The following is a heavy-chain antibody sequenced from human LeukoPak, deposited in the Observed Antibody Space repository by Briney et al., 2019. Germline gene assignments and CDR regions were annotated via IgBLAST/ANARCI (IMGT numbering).Heavy chain of an antibody. CDR3: AREVITMVRGVISRYFDY. J-gene: IGHJ4*02. CDR1: GGSFSGYY. Sequence: SETLSLTCAVYGGSFSGYYWSWIRQPPGKGLEWIGEINHSGSTNYNPSLKSRVTISVDTSKNQFSLKLRSATAADTAVYYCAREVITMVRGVISRYFDYWGQGTLVTVSS. D-gene: IGHD3-10*01. V-gene: IGHV4-34*01. CDR2: INHSGST.